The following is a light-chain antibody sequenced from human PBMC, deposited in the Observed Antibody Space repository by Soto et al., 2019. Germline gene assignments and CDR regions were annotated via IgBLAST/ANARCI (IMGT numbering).Light chain of an antibody. CDR2: AAS. CDR1: QSISTH. V-gene: IGKV1-39*01. Sequence: DIQMTQSPSSLSASVVDRVSITCLASQSISTHLSWYQQKPGKAPKLLIYAASSLQSWVPSRFTGSGSGTDFTLTISSLQPEDFATYYCQQSYTSWWTFGQGTKVDIK. CDR3: QQSYTSWWT. J-gene: IGKJ1*01.